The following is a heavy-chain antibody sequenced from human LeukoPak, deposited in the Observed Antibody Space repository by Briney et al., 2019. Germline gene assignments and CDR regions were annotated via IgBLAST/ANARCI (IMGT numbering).Heavy chain of an antibody. Sequence: GGSLRLSCAASGFTVSSNYMSWVRQAPGKGLEWVSVIYSGGSTYYADSVKGRFTISRDNSKNTLYLQMNSLSAEDTAVYYCARDLSRGSGSYSSDAFDIWGQGTMVTVSS. J-gene: IGHJ3*02. CDR3: ARDLSRGSGSYSSDAFDI. V-gene: IGHV3-53*01. D-gene: IGHD3-10*01. CDR2: IYSGGST. CDR1: GFTVSSNY.